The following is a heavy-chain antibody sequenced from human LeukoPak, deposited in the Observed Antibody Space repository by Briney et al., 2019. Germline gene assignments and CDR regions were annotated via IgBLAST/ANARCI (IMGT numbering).Heavy chain of an antibody. CDR2: ISAYNGNT. V-gene: IGHV1-18*01. CDR1: GYTFTSYG. Sequence: ASVKVSCKASGYTFTSYGISCVRQAPGQGLEWMGWISAYNGNTNYAQKLQGRVTMTTDTSTSTAYMELRSLRSDDTAVYYCARELSVAGHKNWFDPWGQGTLVTVSS. CDR3: ARELSVAGHKNWFDP. J-gene: IGHJ5*02. D-gene: IGHD6-19*01.